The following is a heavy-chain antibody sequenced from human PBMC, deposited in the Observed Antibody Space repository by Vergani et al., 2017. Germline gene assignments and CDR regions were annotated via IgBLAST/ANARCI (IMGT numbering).Heavy chain of an antibody. D-gene: IGHD6-13*01. CDR3: SGDTHSWQRADP. Sequence: QVQLVQSGAEVKKPGASVKVSCKASGYTFTSYYMHWIRQAPGKGLEWIGSLSTTGGATHASHNPSLKSRVSISVDTSKSQFSLRLTSVTAADSAIYYVSGDTHSWQRADPWGQGLLVSVSS. CDR2: LSTTGGAT. CDR1: GYTFTSYY. V-gene: IGHV1-46*01. J-gene: IGHJ5*02.